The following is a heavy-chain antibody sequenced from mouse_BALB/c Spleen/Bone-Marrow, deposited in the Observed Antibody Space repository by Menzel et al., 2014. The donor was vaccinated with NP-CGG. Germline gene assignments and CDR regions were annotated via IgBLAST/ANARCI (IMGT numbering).Heavy chain of an antibody. V-gene: IGHV4-1*02. Sequence: EVMLVESGGGLVQPGGSLKLSCAASGFDFSRYWMSWVRQAPGKGLEWIGELNPDSSTINYTPSLKDKFIISRDNAKNTLYLQMSKVRSEDTALYYCARMHYYGYVAYWGQGTLVTVSA. CDR3: ARMHYYGYVAY. CDR1: GFDFSRYW. J-gene: IGHJ3*01. D-gene: IGHD1-2*01. CDR2: LNPDSSTI.